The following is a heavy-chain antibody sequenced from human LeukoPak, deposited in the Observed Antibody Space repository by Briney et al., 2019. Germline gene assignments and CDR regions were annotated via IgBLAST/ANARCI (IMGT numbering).Heavy chain of an antibody. CDR1: GYTFTGYY. Sequence: VASVKVSSKASGYTFTGYYMHWVRQAPGQGLEWMGWINPNSGGPNYVQKFQGRVTMTRDTSISTAYMERSRLRSDDTAVYYCARDIKGGSYSSSWHLAVFDPWGQGTLVTVSS. J-gene: IGHJ5*02. CDR2: INPNSGGP. V-gene: IGHV1-2*02. D-gene: IGHD6-13*01. CDR3: ARDIKGGSYSSSWHLAVFDP.